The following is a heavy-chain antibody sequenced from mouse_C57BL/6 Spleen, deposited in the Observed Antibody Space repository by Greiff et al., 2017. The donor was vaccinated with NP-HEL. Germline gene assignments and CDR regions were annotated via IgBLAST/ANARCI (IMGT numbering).Heavy chain of an antibody. V-gene: IGHV1-81*01. CDR3: ARTYSSNPCYSDV. CDR2: IFPRSGNT. Sequence: VQLQQSGAELARPGASVKLSCKASGYTFTSYGISWVKQRTGQGLEGIGEIFPRSGNTYYNEKFKGKATLTADNSSNTAYMKLCSLKSEDSAVYVRARTYSSNPCYSDVWGQGATLTVSS. CDR1: GYTFTSYG. J-gene: IGHJ2*01. D-gene: IGHD2-5*01.